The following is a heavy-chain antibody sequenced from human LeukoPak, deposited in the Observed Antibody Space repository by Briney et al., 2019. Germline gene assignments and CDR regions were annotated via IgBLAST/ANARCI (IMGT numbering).Heavy chain of an antibody. CDR3: ARETVSMTTVSEPSYYFDY. Sequence: SETLSLTYTVSGGSISSYYWSWIRQPPGKGLEWIGYIYYSGSTNYNPSLKSRVTISVDTSKNQFSLKLSSVTAADTAVYYCARETVSMTTVSEPSYYFDYWGQGTLVTVSS. CDR2: IYYSGST. D-gene: IGHD4-11*01. J-gene: IGHJ4*02. V-gene: IGHV4-59*12. CDR1: GGSISSYY.